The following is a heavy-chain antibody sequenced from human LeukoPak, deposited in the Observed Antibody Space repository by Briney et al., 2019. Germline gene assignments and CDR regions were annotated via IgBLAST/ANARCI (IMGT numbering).Heavy chain of an antibody. CDR3: ARDCLGTQDDWYDAFDI. Sequence: GGSLRLSCAASGFTFSSYAMHWVRQAPGKGLEWVAVISYDGSNKYYADSVKGRFTISRDNSKNTLYLQMNSLRAEDTAVYYCARDCLGTQDDWYDAFDIWGQGTMVTVSS. D-gene: IGHD3-9*01. CDR2: ISYDGSNK. V-gene: IGHV3-30*04. J-gene: IGHJ3*02. CDR1: GFTFSSYA.